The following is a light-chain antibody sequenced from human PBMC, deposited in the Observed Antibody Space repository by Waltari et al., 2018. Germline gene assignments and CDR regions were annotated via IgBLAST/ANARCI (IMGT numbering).Light chain of an antibody. CDR2: RNK. Sequence: QSVLNQPPSVSGTPGQTVTISCSGSNSNIANTYVYWYQQLPGMAPKLLIYRNKQRPSGFPDRFSGSKSGTSASLAISGLRSEDEAHYSCAIWDDGVIFGGGTKLTVL. CDR3: AIWDDGVI. CDR1: NSNIANTY. J-gene: IGLJ2*01. V-gene: IGLV1-47*01.